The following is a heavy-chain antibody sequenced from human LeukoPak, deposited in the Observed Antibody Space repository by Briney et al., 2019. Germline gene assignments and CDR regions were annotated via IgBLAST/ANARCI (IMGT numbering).Heavy chain of an antibody. J-gene: IGHJ4*02. V-gene: IGHV4-39*02. CDR1: GVSISSSSYY. CDR3: AREHGFFGEENFDY. D-gene: IGHD3-3*01. Sequence: SETLSLTCTVSGVSISSSSYYWGWIRQPPGKGLEWIGSIYYSGSTYYNPSLKSRVTISVDTSKNQFSLKLSSATAADTAVYYCAREHGFFGEENFDYWGQGTLVTVSS. CDR2: IYYSGST.